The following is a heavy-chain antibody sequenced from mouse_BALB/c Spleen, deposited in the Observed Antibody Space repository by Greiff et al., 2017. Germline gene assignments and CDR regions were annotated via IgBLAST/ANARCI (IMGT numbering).Heavy chain of an antibody. CDR1: GFSLTSYG. Sequence: QVQLQQSGPGLVQPSQSLSITCTVSGFSLTSYGVHWVRQSPGKGLEWLGVIWSGGSTDYNAAFISRLSISKDNSKSQVFFKMNSLQANDTAIYYCASTGTQAWFAYWGQGTLVTVSA. D-gene: IGHD4-1*01. CDR3: ASTGTQAWFAY. CDR2: IWSGGST. J-gene: IGHJ3*01. V-gene: IGHV2-2*02.